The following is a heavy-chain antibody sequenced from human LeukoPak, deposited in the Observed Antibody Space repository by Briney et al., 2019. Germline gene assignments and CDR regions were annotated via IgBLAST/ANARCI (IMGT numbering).Heavy chain of an antibody. Sequence: PSETLSLTCTVSGDSINGFYWNWIRQPPGKGLEWIGYIYYSGNTNYNPPLKSRVTMSVDTSTNQFSLKLSSVTAADTAVYYCASSKTPWIQLWFFDIWGQGTMVTVSS. D-gene: IGHD5-18*01. J-gene: IGHJ3*02. V-gene: IGHV4-59*01. CDR1: GDSINGFY. CDR2: IYYSGNT. CDR3: ASSKTPWIQLWFFDI.